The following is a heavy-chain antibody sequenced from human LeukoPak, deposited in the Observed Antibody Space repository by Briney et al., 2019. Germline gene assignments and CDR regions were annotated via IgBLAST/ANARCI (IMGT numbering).Heavy chain of an antibody. CDR3: ARGPYQGYYDFWSGYPYFDY. D-gene: IGHD3-3*01. V-gene: IGHV4-31*03. CDR2: IYYSGST. CDR1: GGSLSSGGYY. J-gene: IGHJ4*02. Sequence: SETLSLTCTVSGGSLSSGGYYWSWIRQHPGKGLEWIGYIYYSGSTYYNPSLKSRVTISVDTSKNQFSLKLSSVTAADTAVYYCARGPYQGYYDFWSGYPYFDYWGQGTLVTVSS.